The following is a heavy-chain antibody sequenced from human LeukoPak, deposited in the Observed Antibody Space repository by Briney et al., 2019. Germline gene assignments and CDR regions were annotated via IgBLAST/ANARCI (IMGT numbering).Heavy chain of an antibody. CDR1: GYTFTSYA. D-gene: IGHD3-10*01. V-gene: IGHV1-3*01. CDR2: INAGNGNT. CDR3: ARAYPSYGSGSYNLDY. J-gene: IGHJ4*02. Sequence: ASVKVSCKASGYTFTSYAMHWVRQAPGQRLEWMGWINAGNGNTKYSQKFQGRVTITRDTSASTAYMELSSLRSEDTAVYYCARAYPSYGSGSYNLDYWGQGTLVTVSS.